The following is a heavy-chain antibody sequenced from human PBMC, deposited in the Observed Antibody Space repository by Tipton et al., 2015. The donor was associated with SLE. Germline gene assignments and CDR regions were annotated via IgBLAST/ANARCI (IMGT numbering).Heavy chain of an antibody. CDR2: INHSGST. J-gene: IGHJ4*02. CDR1: GGSFSGYY. CDR3: ARGGRYSSSWTPFDY. V-gene: IGHV4-34*01. Sequence: TLSLTCAVYGGSFSGYYWSWIRQPPGKGLEWIGEINHSGSTNYNPSLKSRVTISVDTSKNQFSLKLSSVTAADTAVYHCARGGRYSSSWTPFDYWGQGTLVTVSS. D-gene: IGHD6-13*01.